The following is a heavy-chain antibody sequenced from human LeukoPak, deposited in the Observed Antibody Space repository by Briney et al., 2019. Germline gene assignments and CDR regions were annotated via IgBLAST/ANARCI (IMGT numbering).Heavy chain of an antibody. D-gene: IGHD2-2*01. J-gene: IGHJ3*02. CDR2: IHYSGST. V-gene: IGHV4-59*13. Sequence: PSETLSLTCTVSGASITSYYWNWIRRPPGKGLEWIGYIHYSGSTNYNPSLKSRVTISVDRSKKQLSLKLTSVTAADTAVYYCARGWPYQLLSRFAFDIWGQGTMVTVSS. CDR1: GASITSYY. CDR3: ARGWPYQLLSRFAFDI.